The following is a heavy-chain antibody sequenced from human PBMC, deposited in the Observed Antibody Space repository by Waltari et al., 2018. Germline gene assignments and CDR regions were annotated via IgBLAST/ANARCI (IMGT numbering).Heavy chain of an antibody. Sequence: EVQLVESGGGLVKPGGSLRLSCAASGFTFSSYSMNWVRQAPGQGLEWVSSISSSSSYIYYADSVKGRFTISRDNAKNSLYLQMNSLRAEDTAVYYCARDNYCSGGSCYPDAFDIWGQGTMVTVSS. CDR2: ISSSSSYI. CDR1: GFTFSSYS. V-gene: IGHV3-21*01. D-gene: IGHD2-15*01. CDR3: ARDNYCSGGSCYPDAFDI. J-gene: IGHJ3*02.